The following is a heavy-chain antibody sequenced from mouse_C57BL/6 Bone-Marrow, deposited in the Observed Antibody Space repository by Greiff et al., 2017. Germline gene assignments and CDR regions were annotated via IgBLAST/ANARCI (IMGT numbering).Heavy chain of an antibody. J-gene: IGHJ3*01. V-gene: IGHV1-81*01. CDR2: IYPRSGNT. CDR1: GYTFTSYG. Sequence: QVQLQQSGAELARPGASVKLSCKASGYTFTSYGISWVKQRTGQGLEWIGEIYPRSGNTYYNEKFKGKATLTVAKSSSTAYMELRGLTSEDSAVYFCARLGPQSWFAYWGQGTLVTVSA. CDR3: ARLGPQSWFAY.